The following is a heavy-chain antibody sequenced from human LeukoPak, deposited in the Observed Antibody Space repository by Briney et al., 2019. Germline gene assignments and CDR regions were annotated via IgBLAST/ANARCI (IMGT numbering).Heavy chain of an antibody. Sequence: PGGSLRLSCAGSGFTFSNAWMNWVRQAPGKGLEWVGSIKSETNGWTTDYAAPVKGRFSISRDDSRNTVYLQINSLETEDTAVYYCSTGGYYFDYWGLGTLVTVSS. J-gene: IGHJ4*02. V-gene: IGHV3-15*01. CDR2: IKSETNGWTT. CDR3: STGGYYFDY. CDR1: GFTFSNAW.